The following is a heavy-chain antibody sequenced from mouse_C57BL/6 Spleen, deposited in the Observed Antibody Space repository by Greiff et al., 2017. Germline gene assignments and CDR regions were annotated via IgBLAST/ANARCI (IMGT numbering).Heavy chain of an antibody. CDR2: ISYDGSN. V-gene: IGHV3-6*01. Sequence: EVQLVESGPGLVKPSQSLSLTCSVTGYSITSGYYWNWIRQFPGNKLEWMGYISYDGSNNYNPSLKNRISITRDTSKNQFFLKLNSVTTEDTATYYCARELLRYWGQGTLVTVSA. J-gene: IGHJ3*01. CDR1: GYSITSGYY. D-gene: IGHD1-1*01. CDR3: ARELLRY.